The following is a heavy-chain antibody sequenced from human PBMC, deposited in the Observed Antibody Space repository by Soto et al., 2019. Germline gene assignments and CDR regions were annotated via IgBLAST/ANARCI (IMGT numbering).Heavy chain of an antibody. CDR3: VKGKESGYRGAFDS. Sequence: EEQLLESGGGLVQPGGSLRLSCAATGFNFGSYAMGWVRQAPGKGLEWVSGVSGSGSSPYYADSVKGRLTISKDKSKNTLYLDLNDLRSEETAVYFCVKGKESGYRGAFDSWGQGTMVTVSS. CDR1: GFNFGSYA. V-gene: IGHV3-23*01. J-gene: IGHJ4*02. D-gene: IGHD5-18*01. CDR2: VSGSGSSP.